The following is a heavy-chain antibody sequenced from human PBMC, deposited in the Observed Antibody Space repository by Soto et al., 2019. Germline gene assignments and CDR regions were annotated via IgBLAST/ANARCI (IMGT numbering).Heavy chain of an antibody. CDR2: ISYDGSNK. V-gene: IGHV3-30-3*01. CDR1: GFTFSSYA. J-gene: IGHJ6*02. D-gene: IGHD4-17*01. Sequence: QVQLVESGGGVVQPGRSLRLSCAASGFTFSSYAMHWVRQAPGKGLEWVAVISYDGSNKFYADSVKGRFTISRDNSKNTLYLQMNSLRAEDTAVYYCARERGEYGDLYYGMDVWGQGTTVTVSS. CDR3: ARERGEYGDLYYGMDV.